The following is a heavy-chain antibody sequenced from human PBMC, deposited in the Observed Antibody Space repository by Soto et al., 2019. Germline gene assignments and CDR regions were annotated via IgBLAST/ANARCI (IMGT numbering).Heavy chain of an antibody. D-gene: IGHD4-17*01. Sequence: SETLSLTCSVSGDAITRHYWSWLRQSPGKGLEWLGYIFHTGTALFNPSLRSRVTMSMDASKNQFSLKLTSVIPADTAVYFCVRNYGGNSQFFDLWGRGTLVTVSS. J-gene: IGHJ2*01. V-gene: IGHV4-59*11. CDR2: IFHTGTA. CDR1: GDAITRHY. CDR3: VRNYGGNSQFFDL.